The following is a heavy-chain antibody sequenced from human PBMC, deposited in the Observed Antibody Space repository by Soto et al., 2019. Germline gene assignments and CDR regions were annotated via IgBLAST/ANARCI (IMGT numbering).Heavy chain of an antibody. CDR1: GGSFSGYY. Sequence: SETLSLTCAVYGGSFSGYYWSWIRQPPGKGLEWIGEINHSGSTNCNPSLKSRVTISLDTSKNRFSLDMYSVTAADTAVYYCAREVIVVAISDAFDIWGQGTMVTVS. J-gene: IGHJ3*02. CDR3: AREVIVVAISDAFDI. D-gene: IGHD2-15*01. CDR2: INHSGST. V-gene: IGHV4-34*01.